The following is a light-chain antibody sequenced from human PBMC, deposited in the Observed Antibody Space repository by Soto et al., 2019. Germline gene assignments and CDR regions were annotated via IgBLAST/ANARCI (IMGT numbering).Light chain of an antibody. CDR3: QQYYSTPPH. V-gene: IGKV4-1*01. J-gene: IGKJ2*01. CDR1: QSVLYSSDNKNY. CDR2: WAS. Sequence: DIVMTQSPDSLAVSLGERATINCKSSQSVLYSSDNKNYLAWYQQKPGQPPKLLIYWASTRESGVPDRFSGSGSATDFTLTISSLQAEDVAVYYCQQYYSTPPHFGQGTKLEIK.